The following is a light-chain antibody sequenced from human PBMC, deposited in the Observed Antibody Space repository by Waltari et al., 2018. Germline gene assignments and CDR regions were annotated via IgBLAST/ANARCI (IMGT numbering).Light chain of an antibody. CDR1: PGAVTSDHY. V-gene: IGLV7-43*01. CDR3: LLYYGGAQV. J-gene: IGLJ3*02. Sequence: QTVVTQEPSLPVSPGGAVTLTCASSPGAVTSDHYPNWIQQKPGQAPTSLIYSTNYQYSWTPARFSGSLLGGKAALTLSGVQPEDEAEYYCLLYYGGAQVFGGGTKLTVL. CDR2: STN.